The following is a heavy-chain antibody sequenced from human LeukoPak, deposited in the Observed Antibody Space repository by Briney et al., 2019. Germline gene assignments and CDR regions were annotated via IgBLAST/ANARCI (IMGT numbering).Heavy chain of an antibody. V-gene: IGHV3-30*14. J-gene: IGHJ4*02. CDR3: ARDLSRQLLWVGQLDF. Sequence: GGSLRLSCAASGFTITNYAMNWVRQAPGKGLEWVAVISKDGSKTYHADSLRGRFTISRDNSKNTLYLQMNSLRPEDTAVYYCARDLSRQLLWVGQLDFWGQGTLVTVSS. D-gene: IGHD3-10*01. CDR2: ISKDGSKT. CDR1: GFTITNYA.